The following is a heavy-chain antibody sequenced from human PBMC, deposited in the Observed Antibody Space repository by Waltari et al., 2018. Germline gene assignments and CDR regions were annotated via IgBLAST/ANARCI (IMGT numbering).Heavy chain of an antibody. V-gene: IGHV3-33*01. J-gene: IGHJ1*01. D-gene: IGHD3-3*01. CDR1: GFTFRSYG. Sequence: QVQLVESGGGVVQPGRSLRLSCAASGFTFRSYGMPWARQAPGKGLEWVAVIWYDGSNKYYADSVKGRFTISRDNSKNTLYLQMNSLRAEDTAVYYCARGRYDFWSGPNQYFQHWGQGTLVTVSS. CDR2: IWYDGSNK. CDR3: ARGRYDFWSGPNQYFQH.